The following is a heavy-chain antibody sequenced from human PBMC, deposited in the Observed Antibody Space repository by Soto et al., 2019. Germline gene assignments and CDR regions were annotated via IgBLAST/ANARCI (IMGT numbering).Heavy chain of an antibody. J-gene: IGHJ4*02. CDR1: GGSISNYY. V-gene: IGHV4-59*01. Sequence: SETLSLTCTVSGGSISNYYCSWIRQPPGKGLEWIGYIYYSGSTNYDPSLKSRVTISVDTSKNQFSLKLSSVTAADTAVYYCARAGAATLSDYWGQGTLVTVSS. D-gene: IGHD2-15*01. CDR2: IYYSGST. CDR3: ARAGAATLSDY.